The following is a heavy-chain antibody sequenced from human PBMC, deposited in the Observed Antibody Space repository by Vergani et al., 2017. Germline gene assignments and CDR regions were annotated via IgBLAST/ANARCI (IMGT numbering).Heavy chain of an antibody. D-gene: IGHD2-15*01. CDR1: GGTFSSYA. Sequence: QVQLVQSGAEVKKPGSSVKVSCKASGGTFSSYAISWVRQATGQGLEWMGWMNPNSGNTGYAQKFQGRVTMTRNTSISTAYMELSSLRSEDTAVYYCARIPTSVVVVAADYDYYGMDVWGQGTTVTVSS. V-gene: IGHV1-8*02. CDR2: MNPNSGNT. CDR3: ARIPTSVVVVAADYDYYGMDV. J-gene: IGHJ6*02.